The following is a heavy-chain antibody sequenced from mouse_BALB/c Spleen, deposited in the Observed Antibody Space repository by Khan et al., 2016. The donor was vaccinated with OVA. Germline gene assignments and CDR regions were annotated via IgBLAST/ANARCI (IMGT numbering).Heavy chain of an antibody. V-gene: IGHV3-2*02. Sequence: VQLKESGPGLVKPSQSLSLTCTVTGYSITSGYAWNWIRQFPGNKLEWMGYIRYSGVTNYTPSLQSRISITLDTSKNQFFLQLTSVTTEDTATYYCARGNYYGYYFDYWGQGTTLTVSS. D-gene: IGHD1-1*01. CDR1: GYSITSGYA. J-gene: IGHJ2*01. CDR2: IRYSGVT. CDR3: ARGNYYGYYFDY.